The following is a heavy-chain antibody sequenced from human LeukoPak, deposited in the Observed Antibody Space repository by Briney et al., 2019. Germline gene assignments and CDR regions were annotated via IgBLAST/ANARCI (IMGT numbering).Heavy chain of an antibody. D-gene: IGHD3-10*01. CDR2: IIPIFGTA. J-gene: IGHJ4*02. Sequence: GASVKVSCKASGGTFSSYAISWVRQAPGQGLEWMGGIIPIFGTANYAQKFQGRVTITADESTSTAYMELSSLRSEDTAVYYCARGSGSYYTQPSHFDYWGQGTLVTVSS. V-gene: IGHV1-69*13. CDR3: ARGSGSYYTQPSHFDY. CDR1: GGTFSSYA.